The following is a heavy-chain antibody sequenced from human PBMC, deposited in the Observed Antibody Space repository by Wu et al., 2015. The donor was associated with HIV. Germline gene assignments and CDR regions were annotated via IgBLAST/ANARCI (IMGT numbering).Heavy chain of an antibody. CDR2: ISAQNGNT. V-gene: IGHV1-18*01. CDR3: ARGHYYDSSSSPMY. CDR1: GYIFSDYG. D-gene: IGHD3-22*01. Sequence: VQLVQSGGEVKKPGASVKVACKSSGYIFSDYGINWVRQAPGEGLEWMGWISAQNGNTKYAQKFQGRVTMTTDTSSSTAYMELRSLRSDDTAVYFCARGHYYDSSSSPMYWGPGTRVTVSS. J-gene: IGHJ4*02.